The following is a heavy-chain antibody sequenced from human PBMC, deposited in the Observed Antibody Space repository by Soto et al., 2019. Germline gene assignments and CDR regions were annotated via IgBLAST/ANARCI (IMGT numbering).Heavy chain of an antibody. CDR2: ISAYNGNT. D-gene: IGHD2-2*01. V-gene: IGHV1-18*01. CDR1: GYTFTSYG. J-gene: IGHJ6*02. CDR3: ASSVVVPAARGSGGMDV. Sequence: ASVKVSYQASGYTFTSYGISWVRQAPGQGLEWMGWISAYNGNTNYAQKLQGRVTMTTDTSTSTAYMELRSLRSDDTAVYYCASSVVVPAARGSGGMDVWGQGTTVTVSS.